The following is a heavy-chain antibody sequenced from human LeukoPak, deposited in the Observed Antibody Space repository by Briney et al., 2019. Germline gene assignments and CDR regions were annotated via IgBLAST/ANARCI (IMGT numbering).Heavy chain of an antibody. Sequence: PGGSPRLSCAVSGFAVSSNYMTWVRQAPGKGLEWVSVIYSGGSTYYADSVKGRFTISRDNSENTVYLQMNSLRAEDTAVYYCANQGWFGEIPLDYWGQGTLVTVSS. V-gene: IGHV3-53*01. J-gene: IGHJ4*02. D-gene: IGHD3-10*01. CDR3: ANQGWFGEIPLDY. CDR2: IYSGGST. CDR1: GFAVSSNY.